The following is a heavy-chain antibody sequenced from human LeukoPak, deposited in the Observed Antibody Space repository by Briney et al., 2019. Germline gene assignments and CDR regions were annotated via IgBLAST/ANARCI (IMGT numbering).Heavy chain of an antibody. D-gene: IGHD2-2*01. V-gene: IGHV3-21*01. J-gene: IGHJ4*02. CDR3: ARDRVVEGGVIDY. CDR1: GFTFSSYS. Sequence: GGSLRLSCAASGFTFSSYSMNWVRQAPGKGLEWVSSISSSSSYIYYADSMKGRFTISRDNAKNSLYLQMNSLRAEDTAVYYCARDRVVEGGVIDYWGQGTLVTVSS. CDR2: ISSSSSYI.